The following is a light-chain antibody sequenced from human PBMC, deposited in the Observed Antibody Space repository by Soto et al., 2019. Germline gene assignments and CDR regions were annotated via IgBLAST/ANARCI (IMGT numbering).Light chain of an antibody. CDR3: GADHGSGSTFVYV. CDR1: SGYSNYK. Sequence: QSVLTQPPSASASLGASVTLTCTLSSGYSNYKVDWYQQRPGKGPRFVMRVGAGGLVGSKGDGIPDRFSALGSGLNRYLIIKDIQEEDETDYHCGADHGSGSTFVYVFGTGTKLTVL. V-gene: IGLV9-49*01. J-gene: IGLJ1*01. CDR2: VGAGGLVG.